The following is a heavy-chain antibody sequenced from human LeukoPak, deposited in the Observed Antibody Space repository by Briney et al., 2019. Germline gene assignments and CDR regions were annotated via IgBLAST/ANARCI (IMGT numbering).Heavy chain of an antibody. D-gene: IGHD4/OR15-4a*01. Sequence: GGSLTLSCAASGFTFTNYNMNWVRQAPGKALEWISYISGGSGTIYYADSVMGRFTVSRDNAKHSLWLQMNNLRVEDTAVYYCARRYGGWLGPWGPGTLVTVSS. CDR2: ISGGSGTI. CDR3: ARRYGGWLGP. V-gene: IGHV3-48*01. J-gene: IGHJ5*02. CDR1: GFTFTNYN.